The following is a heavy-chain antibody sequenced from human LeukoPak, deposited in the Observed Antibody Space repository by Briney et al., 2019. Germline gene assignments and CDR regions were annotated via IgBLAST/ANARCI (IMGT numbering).Heavy chain of an antibody. CDR2: ISGSGGST. CDR3: ARDRQGSSIAARRGAFDI. V-gene: IGHV3-23*01. Sequence: GGSLRLSCAASGFTVSSNYMSWVRQAPGKGLEWVSAISGSGGSTYYADSVKGRFTISRDNSKNTLYLQMNSPRAEDTAVYYCARDRQGSSIAARRGAFDIWGQGTMVTVSS. D-gene: IGHD6-6*01. J-gene: IGHJ3*02. CDR1: GFTVSSNY.